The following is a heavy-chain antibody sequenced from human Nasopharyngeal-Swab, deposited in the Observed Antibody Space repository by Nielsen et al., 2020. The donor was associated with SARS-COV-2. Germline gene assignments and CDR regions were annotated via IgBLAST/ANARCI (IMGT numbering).Heavy chain of an antibody. J-gene: IGHJ6*02. D-gene: IGHD3-9*01. CDR3: ARAPVLRYFDWLKDYYGMDV. V-gene: IGHV4-59*01. Sequence: ESLKISCAASGFTFTNAWMSWVRQAPGKGLEWIGYIYYSGSTNYNPSLKSRVTISVDTSKNQFSLKLSSVTAADTAVYYCARAPVLRYFDWLKDYYGMDVWGQGTTVTVSS. CDR2: IYYSGST. CDR1: GFTFTNAW.